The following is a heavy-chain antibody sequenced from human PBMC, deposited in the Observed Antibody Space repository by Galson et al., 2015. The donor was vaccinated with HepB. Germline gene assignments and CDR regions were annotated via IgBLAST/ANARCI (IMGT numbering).Heavy chain of an antibody. D-gene: IGHD2-8*01. J-gene: IGHJ5*02. CDR1: GDSVSSSNGG. V-gene: IGHV6-1*01. CDR3: TRRVAGNGWFDP. CDR2: AYYASTWHS. Sequence: CAISGDSVSSSNGGWTWIRQSPSRGREWLGRAYYASTWHSDYAEFVGHRITVNPDTSRNQVSLHLSSVSPEDTAVYYWTRRVAGNGWFDPWGQGTLVTVSS.